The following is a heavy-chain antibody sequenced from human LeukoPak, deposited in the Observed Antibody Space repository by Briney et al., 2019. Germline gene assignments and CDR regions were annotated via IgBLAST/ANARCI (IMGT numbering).Heavy chain of an antibody. J-gene: IGHJ4*02. Sequence: PSGTLSLTCTVSGGSISSGDYYWSWIRQPPGKGLEWIGYIYYSGSTYYNPSLKSRVTISVDMSKTQFSLKLSSVTAADTAVYYCARDVPYYGSGSYFDYWGQGTLVTVSS. CDR3: ARDVPYYGSGSYFDY. V-gene: IGHV4-30-4*01. CDR2: IYYSGST. CDR1: GGSISSGDYY. D-gene: IGHD3-10*01.